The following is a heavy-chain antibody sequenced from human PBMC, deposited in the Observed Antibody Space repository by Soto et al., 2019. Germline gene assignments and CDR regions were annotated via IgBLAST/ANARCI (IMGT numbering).Heavy chain of an antibody. D-gene: IGHD5-18*01. V-gene: IGHV3-48*03. CDR1: GFTFSSYE. Sequence: PGGSLGLSCAASGFTFSSYEMNWVRQAPGKGLEWVSYISSSGSTIYYADSVKGRFTISRDNAKNSLYLQMNSLRAEDTAVYYCASGGGYRPYYYYGMDVWGQGTTVTVSS. J-gene: IGHJ6*02. CDR2: ISSSGSTI. CDR3: ASGGGYRPYYYYGMDV.